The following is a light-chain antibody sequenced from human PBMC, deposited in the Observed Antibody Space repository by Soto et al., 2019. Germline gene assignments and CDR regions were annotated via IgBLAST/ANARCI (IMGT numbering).Light chain of an antibody. CDR1: ETVFGSS. J-gene: IGKJ2*01. Sequence: EVVLTQTPDPLSLSPGERATLSCRASETVFGSSLAWYRQRPGQSPRLLIYGVSSRATGIADRFGGSGSGTDFTLTISRLEPEDSAVYYCHYYGDSPPSTFGQGTKVEIK. V-gene: IGKV3-20*01. CDR2: GVS. CDR3: HYYGDSPPST.